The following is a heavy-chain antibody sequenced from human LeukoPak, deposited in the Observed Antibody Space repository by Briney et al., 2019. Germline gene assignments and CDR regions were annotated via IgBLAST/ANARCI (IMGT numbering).Heavy chain of an antibody. V-gene: IGHV3-74*01. CDR2: INHDGSIR. Sequence: GGSLRLSCAASGFTLSDYGMHWVRQAPGKGLVWVSHINHDGSIRNYADSVKGRFTISRDIAKNTLYLQMNSLGDEDTAVYYCVRDVFPLGESWGQGTLVTVSS. CDR1: GFTLSDYG. CDR3: VRDVFPLGES. D-gene: IGHD4-17*01. J-gene: IGHJ5*02.